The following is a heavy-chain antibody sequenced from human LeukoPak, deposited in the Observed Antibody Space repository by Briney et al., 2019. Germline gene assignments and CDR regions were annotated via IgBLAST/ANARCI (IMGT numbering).Heavy chain of an antibody. V-gene: IGHV1-2*02. CDR2: MNPKSGGT. CDR1: GYTFTGYY. CDR3: AMNYYDSSGYPMGTFDY. J-gene: IGHJ4*02. D-gene: IGHD3-22*01. Sequence: ASVKVSCKASGYTFTGYYVHWVRQAPGQGLEWMGWMNPKSGGTNYAQKFEARVTMTRDTSISTAYMELSRLRSDDTAVYYCAMNYYDSSGYPMGTFDYWGQGTLITVSS.